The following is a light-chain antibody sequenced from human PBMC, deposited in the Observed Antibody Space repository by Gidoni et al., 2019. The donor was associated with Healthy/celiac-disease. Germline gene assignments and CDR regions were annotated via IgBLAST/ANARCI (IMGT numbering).Light chain of an antibody. J-gene: IGKJ3*01. CDR1: QSISSY. Sequence: DIQMTKSPSSLSASVGDRVTITCRASQSISSYLNWYQQKPGKAPKLLIYAASSLQSGVPSRFSGSRSGTDFTLTISSLQPEDFATYYCQQSYSTPLFTFGPGTKVDIK. V-gene: IGKV1-39*01. CDR3: QQSYSTPLFT. CDR2: AAS.